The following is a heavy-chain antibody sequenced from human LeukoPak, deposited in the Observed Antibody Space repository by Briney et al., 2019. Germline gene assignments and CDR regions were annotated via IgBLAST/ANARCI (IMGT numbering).Heavy chain of an antibody. CDR2: IYPGDSDT. CDR3: AVTVAGTLFDY. V-gene: IGHV5-51*01. CDR1: GYSFTSYW. J-gene: IGHJ4*02. D-gene: IGHD6-19*01. Sequence: GESLKISCKGSGYSFTSYWIGWVRQMPGKGREWIGIIYPGDSDTRYSPSFQGQVTISDDKSISTAYLQWSGLKASDTAMYYCAVTVAGTLFDYWGQGTLVTVSS.